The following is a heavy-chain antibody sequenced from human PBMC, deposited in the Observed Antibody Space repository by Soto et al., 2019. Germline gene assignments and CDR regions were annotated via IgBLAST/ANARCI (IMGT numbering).Heavy chain of an antibody. V-gene: IGHV4-59*01. Sequence: PSETLSLTCTFSCGSMINVYWSWIRQPPGKRLEWIGFIFHSGNAKYNPSLKGRVTISIDTSKSQFSLSLDSVTAADTAVYFCARAHAPTLPFDYWDLGTLVTVSS. D-gene: IGHD2-15*01. CDR1: CGSMINVY. CDR2: IFHSGNA. CDR3: ARAHAPTLPFDY. J-gene: IGHJ4*01.